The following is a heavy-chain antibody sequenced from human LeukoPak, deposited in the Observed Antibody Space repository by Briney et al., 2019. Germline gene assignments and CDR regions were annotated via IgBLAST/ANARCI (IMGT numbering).Heavy chain of an antibody. D-gene: IGHD3-10*01. CDR1: GFTFSSYA. J-gene: IGHJ4*02. CDR2: ISGSGGST. Sequence: PGGYLRLYCAASGFTFSSYAMSWVRQAPGKGLEWVSTISGSGGSTYYADSVKGRFTISRDNSKNTLYLQMNSLRAEDTAVYYCAKGCFYGSGRYYTHFDYWGQGTLVTVSS. V-gene: IGHV3-23*01. CDR3: AKGCFYGSGRYYTHFDY.